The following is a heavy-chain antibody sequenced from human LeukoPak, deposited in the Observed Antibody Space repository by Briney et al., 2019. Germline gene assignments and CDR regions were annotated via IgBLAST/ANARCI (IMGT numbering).Heavy chain of an antibody. CDR2: TFYTGRT. V-gene: IGHV4-39*01. J-gene: IGHJ3*01. D-gene: IGHD3/OR15-3a*01. CDR3: ARRRHNFDFYNV. CDR1: GDSIISNIYW. Sequence: SETLSLTCTVSGDSIISNIYWWDWVRLPPGKGLEWIGATFYTGRTFYNPSLKSRVTISVDTSKNQFSLDLNSATAADTTDYYCARRRHNFDFYNVWGQGTRVLVSS.